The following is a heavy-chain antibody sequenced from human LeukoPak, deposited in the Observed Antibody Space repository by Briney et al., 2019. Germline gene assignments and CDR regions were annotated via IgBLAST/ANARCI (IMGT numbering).Heavy chain of an antibody. D-gene: IGHD5-18*01. Sequence: SETLSLTCTVSGGSISSYYWSWIRQPPGKGLEWIGYIYYSGSTYYNPSLKSRVTISVDTSKNQFSLKLSSVTAADTAVYYCARQGKRGYSYPLDAFDIWGQGTMVTVSS. CDR1: GGSISSYY. CDR2: IYYSGST. V-gene: IGHV4-59*08. J-gene: IGHJ3*02. CDR3: ARQGKRGYSYPLDAFDI.